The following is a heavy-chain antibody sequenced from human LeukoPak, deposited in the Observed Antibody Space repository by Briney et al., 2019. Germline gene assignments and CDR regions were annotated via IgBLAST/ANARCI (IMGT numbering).Heavy chain of an antibody. V-gene: IGHV3-33*06. CDR2: IWYDGSNK. Sequence: GGSLRLSCAASGFTFSSYGMHWVRQAPGKGLEWVAVIWYDGSNKYYADSVKGRFTISRDNSKNTLYLQMKSLRAEDTAVYYCAKDDLRIAAAGLFDYWGQGTLVTVSS. D-gene: IGHD6-13*01. CDR3: AKDDLRIAAAGLFDY. J-gene: IGHJ4*02. CDR1: GFTFSSYG.